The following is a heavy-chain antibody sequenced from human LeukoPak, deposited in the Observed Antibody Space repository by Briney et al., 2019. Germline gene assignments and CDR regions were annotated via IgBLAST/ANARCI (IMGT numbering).Heavy chain of an antibody. CDR1: GGSISSSSYY. J-gene: IGHJ5*02. Sequence: SETLSLTCTVSGGSISSSSYYWGWIRQPPGKGLEWIGSIYYSGSTYYNPSLKSRVTISVDTSKNQFSLKLSSVTAADTAVYYCATDYYDSSGYQSWGQGTLVTVSS. D-gene: IGHD3-22*01. CDR3: ATDYYDSSGYQS. CDR2: IYYSGST. V-gene: IGHV4-39*07.